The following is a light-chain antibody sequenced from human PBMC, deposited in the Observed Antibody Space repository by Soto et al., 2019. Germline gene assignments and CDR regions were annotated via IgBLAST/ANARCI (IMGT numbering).Light chain of an antibody. CDR3: GTWDISLDTVV. Sequence: QSVLTQPPSVSAAPGQKVTIYCSGSSSNIGGNYVSWYQQVPRTAPKLLIYDNEKRHSGIPHRFSGSKSGTSATLAITGLQIGYTAENCCGTWDISLDTVVFGGGTKLTV. J-gene: IGLJ2*01. CDR1: SSNIGGNY. V-gene: IGLV1-51*01. CDR2: DNE.